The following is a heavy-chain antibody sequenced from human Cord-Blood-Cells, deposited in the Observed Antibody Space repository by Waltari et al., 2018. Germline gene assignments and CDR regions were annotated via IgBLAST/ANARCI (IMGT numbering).Heavy chain of an antibody. CDR3: AREITMIVVVKRGWFDP. CDR2: IIPFLGIA. J-gene: IGHJ5*02. Sequence: QVQLVQSGAEVKKPGSSVKVSCKASGGTFSSYAISWVRQAPGQGLEWMGGIIPFLGIANYAQKFKGRVTITADKSTSTAYMELSSLRSEDTAVYYCAREITMIVVVKRGWFDPWGQGTLVTVSS. V-gene: IGHV1-69*10. CDR1: GGTFSSYA. D-gene: IGHD3-22*01.